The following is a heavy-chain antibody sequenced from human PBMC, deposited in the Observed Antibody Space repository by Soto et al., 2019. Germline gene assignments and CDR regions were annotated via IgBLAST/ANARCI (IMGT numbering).Heavy chain of an antibody. Sequence: ASVKVSCKTSGYTFTNYDVTWVRQAPGRGLEWMGWITPYNGNTHYAPHLQGRITLATDTSTNTAYLDLTNLTSDDTAMYYCARVVPGAVPWFDSWGLGTPVTVSS. CDR1: GYTFTNYD. V-gene: IGHV1-18*04. CDR2: ITPYNGNT. CDR3: ARVVPGAVPWFDS. J-gene: IGHJ5*01. D-gene: IGHD3-10*02.